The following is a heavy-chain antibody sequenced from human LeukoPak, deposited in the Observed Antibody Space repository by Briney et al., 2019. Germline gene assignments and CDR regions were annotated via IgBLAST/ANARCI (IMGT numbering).Heavy chain of an antibody. V-gene: IGHV1-2*02. CDR2: INPNSGGT. Sequence: EASVKVSCKASGYTFTGYYMHWVRQAPGQGLEWMGWINPNSGGTNYAQKFQGRDTMTRDTSISTAYMELSRLRSDDTAVYYCAREGIAAADTNWFDPWGQGTLVTVSS. D-gene: IGHD6-13*01. CDR1: GYTFTGYY. J-gene: IGHJ5*02. CDR3: AREGIAAADTNWFDP.